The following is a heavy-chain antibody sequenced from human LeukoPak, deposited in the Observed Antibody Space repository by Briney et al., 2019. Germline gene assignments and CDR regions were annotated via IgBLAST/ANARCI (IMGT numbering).Heavy chain of an antibody. CDR2: IYYSGST. D-gene: IGHD3-10*01. CDR3: ARDLGRGMWFGESPGAFDI. Sequence: SETLSLTCTVSGGSISSYYWSWIRQPPGKGLEWIGYIYYSGSTNYNPSLKSRVTISVDTFKNQFSLKLSSVTAADTAVYYCARDLGRGMWFGESPGAFDIWGQGTMVTVSS. V-gene: IGHV4-59*01. CDR1: GGSISSYY. J-gene: IGHJ3*02.